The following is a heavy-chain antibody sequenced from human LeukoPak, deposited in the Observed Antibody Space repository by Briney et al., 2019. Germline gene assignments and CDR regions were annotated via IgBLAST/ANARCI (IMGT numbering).Heavy chain of an antibody. CDR1: GGSIGSSSYY. Sequence: SETLSLTCTVSGGSIGSSSYYWGWIRQPPGKGLEWIGSIYYSGSTYYNPSLKSRVTISVDTSKNQFSLKLNSVTAADTAVYYCARRGTGYYFDYWGQGTLVTVSS. D-gene: IGHD3/OR15-3a*01. J-gene: IGHJ4*02. CDR3: ARRGTGYYFDY. CDR2: IYYSGST. V-gene: IGHV4-39*01.